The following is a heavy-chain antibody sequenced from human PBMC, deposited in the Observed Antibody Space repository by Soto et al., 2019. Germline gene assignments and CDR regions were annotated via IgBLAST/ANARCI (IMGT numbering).Heavy chain of an antibody. Sequence: QVQLQESGPGLVKPSETLSLTCTVSGGSISSYYWSWIRQPPGKGLEWIGYIYYSGSTNYNPSLKSRVTISVDTSKNQFSLKLSSVTAADTAVYYCARREFDNYYYYMDVWGKGTTVTVSS. V-gene: IGHV4-59*01. J-gene: IGHJ6*03. CDR2: IYYSGST. D-gene: IGHD3-9*01. CDR3: ARREFDNYYYYMDV. CDR1: GGSISSYY.